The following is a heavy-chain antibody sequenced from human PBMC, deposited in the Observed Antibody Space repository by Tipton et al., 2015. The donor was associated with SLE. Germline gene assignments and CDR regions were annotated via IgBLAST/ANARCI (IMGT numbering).Heavy chain of an antibody. J-gene: IGHJ3*02. CDR3: AKDPGLHDAFDI. CDR1: GGSFSGYY. D-gene: IGHD5-24*01. V-gene: IGHV4-59*12. Sequence: LRLSCAVYGGSFSGYYWSWIRQPPGKGLEWIGYIDDSGNTDYTPSLKSRVTISVDTSKNQFSLKLRSVTAADTAVYYCAKDPGLHDAFDIWGQGTMVTVSS. CDR2: IDDSGNT.